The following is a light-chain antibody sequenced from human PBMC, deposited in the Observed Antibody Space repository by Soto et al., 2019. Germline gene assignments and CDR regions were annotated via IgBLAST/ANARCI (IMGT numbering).Light chain of an antibody. CDR2: SNN. Sequence: QSVLTQPPSASGTPGQRVTISCSGSSSNIGSNTVNWYQQLPGTAPKLLIYSNNQRPSGVPARFSGSKSGTSASLAISGLQSEDEAYFYCAAWDDSLNVPVYVFGTGTKVTVL. CDR1: SSNIGSNT. V-gene: IGLV1-44*01. J-gene: IGLJ1*01. CDR3: AAWDDSLNVPVYV.